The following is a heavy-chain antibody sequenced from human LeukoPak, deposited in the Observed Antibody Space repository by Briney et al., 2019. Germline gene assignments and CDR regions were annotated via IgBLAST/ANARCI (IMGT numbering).Heavy chain of an antibody. CDR2: ISGSGGST. V-gene: IGHV3-23*01. CDR1: GFTFSSYA. D-gene: IGHD2-8*01. CDR3: AKAVSGCTNGVCYKVYYFDY. Sequence: GGSLRLSCAASGFTFSSYAMSWVRQAPGKGLEWVSAISGSGGSTYYADSVKGRFTISRDNSKNTLNLQMNSLRAEDTAVYYCAKAVSGCTNGVCYKVYYFDYWGQGTLVTVSS. J-gene: IGHJ4*02.